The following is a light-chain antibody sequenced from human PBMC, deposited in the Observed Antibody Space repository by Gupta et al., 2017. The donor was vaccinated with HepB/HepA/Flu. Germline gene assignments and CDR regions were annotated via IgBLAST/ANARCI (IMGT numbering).Light chain of an antibody. CDR2: GAS. Sequence: EIVMTQSPATLSVSPGERATLSCRASQSVSSNLAWYQQKPGQAPRFLIYGASTRATGIPARFSGSGSGTEFTLTISSLQSEDFAVYYCQQYHKWPLTFGGGTKVEIK. CDR1: QSVSSN. J-gene: IGKJ4*01. V-gene: IGKV3-15*01. CDR3: QQYHKWPLT.